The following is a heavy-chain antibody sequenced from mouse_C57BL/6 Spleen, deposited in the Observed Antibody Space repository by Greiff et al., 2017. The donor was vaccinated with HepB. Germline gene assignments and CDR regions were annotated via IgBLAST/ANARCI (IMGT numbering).Heavy chain of an antibody. D-gene: IGHD2-5*01. CDR2: IDPSDSET. CDR1: GYTFTSYW. CDR3: ARWRDYYSNYDAMDY. Sequence: QVQLQQPGAELVRPGSSVKLSCKASGYTFTSYWMHWVKQRPIQGLEWIGNIDPSDSETHYNQKFKDKATLTVDKSSSTAYMQLSSLTSEDSAVYYCARWRDYYSNYDAMDYWGQGTSVTVSS. J-gene: IGHJ4*01. V-gene: IGHV1-52*01.